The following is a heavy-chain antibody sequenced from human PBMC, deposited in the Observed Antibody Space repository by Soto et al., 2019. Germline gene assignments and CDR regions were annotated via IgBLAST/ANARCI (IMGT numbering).Heavy chain of an antibody. V-gene: IGHV3-48*01. CDR1: GFTFNNYS. CDR2: ISSSSSTI. J-gene: IGHJ6*02. Sequence: PGGSLRLSCAASGFTFNNYSMNWVRQAPGMGLEWVSYISSSSSTIYYADSVKGRFTISRDNAKNALYLQMNSLRAEDTAVYYCARDTGYTYGYRPGYYYYGMDVWGQGTTVTVSS. CDR3: ARDTGYTYGYRPGYYYYGMDV. D-gene: IGHD5-18*01.